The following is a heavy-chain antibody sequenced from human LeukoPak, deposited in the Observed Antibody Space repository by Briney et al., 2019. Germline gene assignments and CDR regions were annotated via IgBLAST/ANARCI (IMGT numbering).Heavy chain of an antibody. CDR3: AKDDLWFGELLTLDY. CDR2: MSCSGGST. CDR1: VFTFSSYG. D-gene: IGHD3-10*01. V-gene: IGHV3-23*01. J-gene: IGHJ4*02. Sequence: GGSLRLSCAASVFTFSSYGMIGVRQAPGKGLEWGSGMSCSGGSTYYADSVKGRVTLSRDNSKNTLYLQMNRPSAEDTAVYYCAKDDLWFGELLTLDYWGQGTLVTVSS.